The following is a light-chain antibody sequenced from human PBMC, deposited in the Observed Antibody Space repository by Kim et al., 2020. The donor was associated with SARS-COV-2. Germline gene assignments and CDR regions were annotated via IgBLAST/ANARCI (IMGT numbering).Light chain of an antibody. J-gene: IGKJ1*01. V-gene: IGKV3-20*01. Sequence: SPGERATLTCWASQSVSSNFLAWYQRKPGQAPRLLIYGASNRATDIPDRFSGSGSGTDFTLTISSLGPEDFAVYYCHQYATSPRTFGQGTKVDIK. CDR2: GAS. CDR3: HQYATSPRT. CDR1: QSVSSNF.